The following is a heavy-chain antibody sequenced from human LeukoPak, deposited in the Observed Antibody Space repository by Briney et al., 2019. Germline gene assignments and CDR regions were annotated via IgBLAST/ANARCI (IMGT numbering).Heavy chain of an antibody. CDR1: GGTFSSYA. D-gene: IGHD5-12*01. V-gene: IGHV1-2*02. CDR3: ARDRYSGYDLGY. Sequence: ASVKVSCKASGGTFSSYAISWVRQAPGQGLEWMGGIIPNSGGTKYAQNFQGRVTMTRDTSISTAYMELSRLISDDTAVYYCARDRYSGYDLGYWGQGTLVTVSS. CDR2: IIPNSGGT. J-gene: IGHJ4*02.